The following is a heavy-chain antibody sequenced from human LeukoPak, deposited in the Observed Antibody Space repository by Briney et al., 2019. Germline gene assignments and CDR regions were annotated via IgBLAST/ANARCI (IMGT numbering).Heavy chain of an antibody. CDR2: IKKDDGRAE. CDR1: GFTFTSYW. CDR3: VRDFVYSTG. Sequence: GGSLRLSCAASGFTFTSYWMSWVRQAPGKGLEWVANIKKDDGRAEYYPDSVKGRFTISRDNAKNLLYLQMNSLRVEDTAVYYCVRDFVYSTGWGQGTLVTVSS. V-gene: IGHV3-7*05. D-gene: IGHD5/OR15-5a*01. J-gene: IGHJ4*02.